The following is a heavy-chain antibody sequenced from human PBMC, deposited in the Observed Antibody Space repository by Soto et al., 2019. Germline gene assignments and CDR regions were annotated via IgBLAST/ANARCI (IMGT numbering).Heavy chain of an antibody. CDR1: GFTFSNDW. V-gene: IGHV3-15*01. Sequence: GGSLRLSWAASGFTFSNDWMSWVRQAPGKGLEWVGRIKSKTDGGTTDYAAPVKGRFTISRDDSKNTLYLQMNSLKTEDTAVYYCTTDPTTSIAAPDFYYYYGMDVWGQGTTVTVSS. CDR2: IKSKTDGGTT. CDR3: TTDPTTSIAAPDFYYYYGMDV. J-gene: IGHJ6*02. D-gene: IGHD6-6*01.